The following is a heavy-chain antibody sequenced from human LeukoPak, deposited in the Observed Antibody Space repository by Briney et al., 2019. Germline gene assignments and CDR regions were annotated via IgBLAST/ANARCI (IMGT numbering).Heavy chain of an antibody. CDR2: IYYSGST. CDR1: GGSISGSSYY. V-gene: IGHV4-39*01. J-gene: IGHJ4*02. CDR3: ASRLADGVADGLDY. Sequence: SETLSLTCTVSGGSISGSSYYWGWIRQPPGKGLEWIGSIYYSGSTYYNPSLKSRVTISVDTSKNKFSLKLNSVTATDTAVYYCASRLADGVADGLDYWGQGTLVTVSS. D-gene: IGHD3-3*01.